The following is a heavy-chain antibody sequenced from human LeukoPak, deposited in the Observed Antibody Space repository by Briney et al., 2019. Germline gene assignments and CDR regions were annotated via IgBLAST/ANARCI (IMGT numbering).Heavy chain of an antibody. CDR2: IIPIFGTA. J-gene: IGHJ5*02. CDR3: ARDLIVDTAMVKTEDWFDP. V-gene: IGHV1-69*01. D-gene: IGHD5-18*01. CDR1: GGTFSSYA. Sequence: SSVKVSCKASGGTFSSYAISWVRQAPGQGLEWMGGIIPIFGTANYAQKFQGRVTITADESTSTAYMELSSLRSEDTAVYYCARDLIVDTAMVKTEDWFDPWGQGTLVTVSS.